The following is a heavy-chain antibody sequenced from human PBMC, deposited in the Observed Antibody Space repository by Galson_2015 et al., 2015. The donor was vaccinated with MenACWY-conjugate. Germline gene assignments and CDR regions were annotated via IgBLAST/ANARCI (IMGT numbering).Heavy chain of an antibody. Sequence: SLRLSCAASGFTFSNYAMTWVRQAPGKGLEWVSAISGSTGGTYYADSVKGRFTISRDNSKNTLYLQINSLRAEDTAVYYCAKDQPPYCTNGVCYLVWAFDIWGQGTMVTVSS. CDR1: GFTFSNYA. CDR2: ISGSTGGT. J-gene: IGHJ3*02. CDR3: AKDQPPYCTNGVCYLVWAFDI. V-gene: IGHV3-23*01. D-gene: IGHD2-8*01.